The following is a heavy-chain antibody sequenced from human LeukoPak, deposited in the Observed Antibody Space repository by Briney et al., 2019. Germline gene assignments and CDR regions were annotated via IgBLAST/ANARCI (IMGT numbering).Heavy chain of an antibody. J-gene: IGHJ5*02. V-gene: IGHV4-34*01. Sequence: SETLSLTCAVYGGSFSGYYWSWIRQPPGKGLEWIGEISHSGSTNYNPSLKSRVTISVDTSKNQFSLKLSSVTAADTAVYYCASRLRGKDARNRFDPWGQGTLVTVSS. CDR2: ISHSGST. CDR1: GGSFSGYY. CDR3: ASRLRGKDARNRFDP. D-gene: IGHD3-16*01.